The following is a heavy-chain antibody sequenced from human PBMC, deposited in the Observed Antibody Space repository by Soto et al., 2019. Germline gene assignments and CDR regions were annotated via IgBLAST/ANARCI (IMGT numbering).Heavy chain of an antibody. Sequence: GGSLRLSCAASGFTFSSYDMHWVRQATGKGLEWVSAIGTAGDTYYPGSVKGRFTISRENAKNSLYLQMNSLRAGDTAVYYCAREKSSRGVHGSGLYYYYYYMDVWGKGTTVTVSS. CDR2: IGTAGDT. D-gene: IGHD6-13*01. CDR3: AREKSSRGVHGSGLYYYYYYMDV. J-gene: IGHJ6*03. CDR1: GFTFSSYD. V-gene: IGHV3-13*01.